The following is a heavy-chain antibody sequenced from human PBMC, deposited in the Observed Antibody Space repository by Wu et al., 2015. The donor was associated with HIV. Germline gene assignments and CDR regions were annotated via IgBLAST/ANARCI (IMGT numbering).Heavy chain of an antibody. V-gene: IGHV1-69*12. Sequence: QVQLVQSGAEVKKPGSSVKVSCKASGGTFSSYAISWVRQAPGQGLEWMGGIIPIFGTANYAQKFQGRVTITADESTSTAYMELSSLRSEDTAVYYCARDRQAGTTPQGAFDIWGQGDNGHRLF. CDR1: GGTFSSYA. D-gene: IGHD1-1*01. CDR2: IIPIFGTA. CDR3: ARDRQAGTTPQGAFDI. J-gene: IGHJ3*02.